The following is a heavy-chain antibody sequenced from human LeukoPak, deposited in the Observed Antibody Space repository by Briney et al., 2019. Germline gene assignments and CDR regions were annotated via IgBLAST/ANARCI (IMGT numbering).Heavy chain of an antibody. Sequence: SETLSLTCTVSGASISSYYWSWIRQPPGKGLEWIGYIYYSGSPNYNPSLKSRVTISVDTSKNQFSLKLSSVTAADTAVYYCAREAVIDAFDIWGQGTMVTVSS. J-gene: IGHJ3*02. CDR3: AREAVIDAFDI. V-gene: IGHV4-59*01. D-gene: IGHD2-21*01. CDR1: GASISSYY. CDR2: IYYSGSP.